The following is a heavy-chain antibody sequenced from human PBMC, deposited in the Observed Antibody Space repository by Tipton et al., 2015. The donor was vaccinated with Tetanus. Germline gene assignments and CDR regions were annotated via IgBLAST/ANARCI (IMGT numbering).Heavy chain of an antibody. V-gene: IGHV3-21*01. D-gene: IGHD3-22*01. CDR2: ISSSSSYI. CDR3: ARRGDDSSGFDY. CDR1: GFTFSSYS. J-gene: IGHJ4*02. Sequence: SLRLSCAASGFTFSSYSMNWVRQAPGKGLEWVSSISSSSSYIYYADSVKGRFTISRDNAKNSLYLQMNSLRAEDTAVYYCARRGDDSSGFDYWGQGTLVTVSS.